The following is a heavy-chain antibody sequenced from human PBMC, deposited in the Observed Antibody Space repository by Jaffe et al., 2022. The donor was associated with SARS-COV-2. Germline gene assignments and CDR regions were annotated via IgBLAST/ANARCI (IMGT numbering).Heavy chain of an antibody. D-gene: IGHD6-19*01. V-gene: IGHV3-7*01. CDR1: GFTFSSYW. Sequence: EVQLVESGGGLVQPGGSLRLSCAASGFTFSSYWMTWVRQAPGKGLEWVANIKQDGSEGYYVDSGSERYYVDSVQGRFTISRDNSKNSVYLQMNSLRAEDTAVYYCARGVVAVAGTGYWYFDLWGRGTLVTVSS. CDR3: ARGVVAVAGTGYWYFDL. J-gene: IGHJ2*01. CDR2: IKQDGSEGYYVDSGSER.